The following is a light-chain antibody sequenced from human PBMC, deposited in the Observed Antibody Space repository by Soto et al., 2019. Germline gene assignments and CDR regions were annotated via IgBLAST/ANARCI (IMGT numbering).Light chain of an antibody. CDR2: DTS. V-gene: IGKV3-15*01. Sequence: DIVLTQSPGTLSLSPGDRATLSCRASQSVSTSYLAWYQQKPGQAPRLLIYDTSTRATGVPARFSGSRSGTEFTLTINSLQSEDFAVYYCQRYNNWPLTFGGGTKVDIK. J-gene: IGKJ4*01. CDR3: QRYNNWPLT. CDR1: QSVSTSY.